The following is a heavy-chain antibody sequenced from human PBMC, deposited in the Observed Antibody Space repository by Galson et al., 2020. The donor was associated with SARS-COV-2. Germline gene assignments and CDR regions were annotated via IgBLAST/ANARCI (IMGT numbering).Heavy chain of an antibody. CDR3: ARDALYYYGSGSYYNDPIYYFDY. J-gene: IGHJ4*02. Sequence: GESLKISCAASGFTFSSYAMHWVRQAPGKGLEWVAVISYDGSNKYYADSVKGRFTISRDNSKNTLYLQMNSLRAEDTAVYYCARDALYYYGSGSYYNDPIYYFDYWGQGTLVTVSS. D-gene: IGHD3-10*01. V-gene: IGHV3-30-3*01. CDR2: ISYDGSNK. CDR1: GFTFSSYA.